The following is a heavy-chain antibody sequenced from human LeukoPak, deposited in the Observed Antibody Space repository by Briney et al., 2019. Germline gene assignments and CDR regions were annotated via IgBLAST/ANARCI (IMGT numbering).Heavy chain of an antibody. CDR2: IIPIFGTA. J-gene: IGHJ4*02. Sequence: SVKVSCKASGGTFSSYAISWVRQAPGQGLEWIGRIIPIFGTANYAQKFQGRVTINTDESTSTAYMELSSLRSEDTAVYYCARSQVVPAAPLDYWGQGTLVTVSS. CDR1: GGTFSSYA. CDR3: ARSQVVPAAPLDY. V-gene: IGHV1-69*05. D-gene: IGHD2-2*01.